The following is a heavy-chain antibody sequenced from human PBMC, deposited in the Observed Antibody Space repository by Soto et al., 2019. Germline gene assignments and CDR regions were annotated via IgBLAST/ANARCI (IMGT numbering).Heavy chain of an antibody. V-gene: IGHV3-30*18. CDR2: MSYDGSSR. Sequence: WGSLRLPCEASGFTFSSYGMHWVRQAPGKGLEWVAVMSYDGSSRHYADSVKGRFTISRDNSNNTLYLQMHSLTPGDTTVYYCLKPARPMATITSFGYWGRGTLVAVAS. J-gene: IGHJ4*02. CDR3: LKPARPMATITSFGY. CDR1: GFTFSSYG. D-gene: IGHD5-12*01.